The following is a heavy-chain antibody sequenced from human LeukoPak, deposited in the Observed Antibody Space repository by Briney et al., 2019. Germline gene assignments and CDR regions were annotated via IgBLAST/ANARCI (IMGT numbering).Heavy chain of an antibody. V-gene: IGHV1-8*01. D-gene: IGHD2-15*01. CDR3: ARTIVVDYGMDV. J-gene: IGHJ6*02. CDR2: MSPNSGDT. CDR1: GYTFTTHD. Sequence: ASVKVSCKASGYTFTTHDINWVRQATGQGLEWLGWMSPNSGDTGYARKFQGRVTMTSDSSISTAYMELRSLRSDDTAVYYCARTIVVDYGMDVWGQGTTVTVSS.